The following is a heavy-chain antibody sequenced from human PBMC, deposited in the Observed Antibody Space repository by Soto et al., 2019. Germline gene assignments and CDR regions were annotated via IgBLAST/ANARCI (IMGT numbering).Heavy chain of an antibody. CDR1: GYRFSDYW. Sequence: PGESLKISCKTSGYRFSDYWIGWVRQMPGKGLEWMGIIYPGDSDTRYSPSFQGQVTISADKSISTAYLQWSSLKASDTAMYYCARRPTYYYDSGGYSLDAFDIWGQGTMVTVSS. D-gene: IGHD3-22*01. J-gene: IGHJ3*02. CDR2: IYPGDSDT. CDR3: ARRPTYYYDSGGYSLDAFDI. V-gene: IGHV5-51*01.